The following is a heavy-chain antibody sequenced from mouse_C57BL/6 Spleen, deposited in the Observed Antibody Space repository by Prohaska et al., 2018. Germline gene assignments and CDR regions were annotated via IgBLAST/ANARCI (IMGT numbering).Heavy chain of an antibody. CDR2: IYPGSGST. Sequence: TWVKQRPGQGLEWIGDIYPGSGSTNYNEKFKSKATLTVDTSSSTAYMQLSSLTSEDSAVYYCARGGNYAMDYWGQGTSVTVSS. J-gene: IGHJ4*01. CDR3: ARGGNYAMDY. V-gene: IGHV1-55*01.